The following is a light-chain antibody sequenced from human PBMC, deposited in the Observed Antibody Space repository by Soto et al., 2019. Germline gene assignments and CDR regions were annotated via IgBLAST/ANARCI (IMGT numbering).Light chain of an antibody. CDR2: KAS. J-gene: IGKJ2*01. V-gene: IGKV1-5*03. Sequence: DIQMTQSPSTLSASVGDRVTITCRASQSIRDYLAWFQQKPGKAPRLLIYKASNLQSGVPSRFSGSGSGTEFTLTISSLQLDDFATYYCQHFKSYPYTFGQGTKLEIK. CDR1: QSIRDY. CDR3: QHFKSYPYT.